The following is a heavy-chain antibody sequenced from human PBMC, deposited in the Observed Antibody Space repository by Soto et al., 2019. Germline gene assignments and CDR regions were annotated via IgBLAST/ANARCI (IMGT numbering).Heavy chain of an antibody. J-gene: IGHJ6*02. Sequence: GESLKIYCKGSGYNFTIYWISWVRQLPGKGLGWMGRMDPSDCDHNYSPSFQGHVTISANKSISTAYLQWSSLKDSDIAMYYCARFGGGATSYYYGMDVWGQGTTVTVSS. CDR1: GYNFTIYW. V-gene: IGHV5-10-1*01. CDR2: MDPSDCDH. D-gene: IGHD1-26*01. CDR3: ARFGGGATSYYYGMDV.